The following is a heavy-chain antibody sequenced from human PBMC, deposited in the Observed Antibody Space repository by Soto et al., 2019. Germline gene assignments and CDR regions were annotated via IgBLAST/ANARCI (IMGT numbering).Heavy chain of an antibody. CDR2: ITGSGGGI. D-gene: IGHD2-2*01. Sequence: GGSLRLSCAASGFTFGSYAMSWVRQAPGKGLEWVSAITGSGGGIYNADSVKGRFTISRDNLKNTLYLQMNSLRAEDTAVYYCAKTCNTFGCYGPPDRWGQGTLVTVSS. CDR1: GFTFGSYA. J-gene: IGHJ4*02. CDR3: AKTCNTFGCYGPPDR. V-gene: IGHV3-23*01.